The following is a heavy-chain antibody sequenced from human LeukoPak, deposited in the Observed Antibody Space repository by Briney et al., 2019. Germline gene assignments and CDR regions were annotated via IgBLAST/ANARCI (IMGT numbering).Heavy chain of an antibody. V-gene: IGHV1-18*01. CDR1: VYTFTSYG. CDR2: ISAYNGNT. J-gene: IGHJ4*02. D-gene: IGHD3-3*01. Sequence: ASVKVSCKASVYTFTSYGISWVRQASGQGLEWVGWISAYNGNTNYAQKLQGRVTMTTDTSTSTAYMELRSLRSDDTAVYYCARGYDFWSGYYPSSYDYWGQGTLVTVSS. CDR3: ARGYDFWSGYYPSSYDY.